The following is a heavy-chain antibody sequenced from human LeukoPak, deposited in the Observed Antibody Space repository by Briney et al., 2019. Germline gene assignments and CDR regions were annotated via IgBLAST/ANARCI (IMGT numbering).Heavy chain of an antibody. D-gene: IGHD2-2*01. CDR1: GGSIRSSYYY. V-gene: IGHV4-39*02. J-gene: IGHJ6*02. CDR3: ARDRCSSTSCYVRNYYYYGMDV. Sequence: SETLSLTCTVSGGSIRSSYYYWGWIRQPPGKGLEWIGSIYDSGSTYYNPSLKSRVTISVDTSKNQFSLKLNSVTAADTAVYYCARDRCSSTSCYVRNYYYYGMDVWGQGTTVTVSS. CDR2: IYDSGST.